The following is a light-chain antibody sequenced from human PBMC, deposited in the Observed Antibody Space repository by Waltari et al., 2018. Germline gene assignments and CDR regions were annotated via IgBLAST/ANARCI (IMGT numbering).Light chain of an antibody. J-gene: IGKJ1*01. Sequence: EIVLTQSPGILYLSPGDRATLSCRSSQTISYTTLAWYQQKPGQGPRLLIYGASNRPTGVPSRFSGSGSGQDFTLAISRLEPDDFAVYYCQHYGTSSWTFGQGTKVEVK. CDR2: GAS. CDR1: QTISYTT. CDR3: QHYGTSSWT. V-gene: IGKV3-20*01.